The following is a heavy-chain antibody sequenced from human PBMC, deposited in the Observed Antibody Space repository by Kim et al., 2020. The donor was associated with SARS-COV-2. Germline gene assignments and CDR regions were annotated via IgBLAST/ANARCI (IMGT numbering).Heavy chain of an antibody. CDR2: IFYLGST. V-gene: IGHV4-59*01. J-gene: IGHJ5*02. CDR1: RGSINDYY. D-gene: IGHD6-13*01. Sequence: SETLSLTCTVSRGSINDYYCSWIRQSPEKGLEWIGYIFYLGSTNYNPSLKSRVTISVYTSKNQFSLRLSSVTAADTATYYCARSSSSWNNWFDPWGQGTLVTVSS. CDR3: ARSSSSWNNWFDP.